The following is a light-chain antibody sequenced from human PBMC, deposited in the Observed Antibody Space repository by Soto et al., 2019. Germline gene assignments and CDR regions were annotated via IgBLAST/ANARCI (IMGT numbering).Light chain of an antibody. CDR2: DAS. V-gene: IGKV3-15*01. CDR1: QSISRS. CDR3: QQLNTYPIT. J-gene: IGKJ5*01. Sequence: EIVLTQSPAILSVSPGERATLSCRASQSISRSLAWYQQKPGQAPRLLISDASTRATGIPARFSGSGSGTDFTLTISSLEPEDFATYYCQQLNTYPITFGQGTRLEI.